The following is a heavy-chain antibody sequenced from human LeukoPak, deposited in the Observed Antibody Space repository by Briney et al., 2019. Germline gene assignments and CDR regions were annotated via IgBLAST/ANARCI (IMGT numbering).Heavy chain of an antibody. CDR3: ARLLDYDSSGYPDTFDI. Sequence: SETLSLTCTVSGGSISSYYWSWIRQPPGKGLEWIGYIYYSGSTNYNPSLKSRVTISVDTSKNQFSLKLSSVTAADTAVYYCARLLDYDSSGYPDTFDIWGQGTMVTVSS. CDR1: GGSISSYY. CDR2: IYYSGST. V-gene: IGHV4-59*01. D-gene: IGHD3-22*01. J-gene: IGHJ3*02.